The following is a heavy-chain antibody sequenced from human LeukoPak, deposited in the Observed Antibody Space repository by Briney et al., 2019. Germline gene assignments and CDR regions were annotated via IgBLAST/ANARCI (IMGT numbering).Heavy chain of an antibody. CDR1: GYNFSNYY. V-gene: IGHV1-2*02. CDR3: ARDPWATYSDYDSSY. D-gene: IGHD5-12*01. CDR2: INPNSGGT. Sequence: ASVKVSCKASGYNFSNYYMHWVRQAPGQGLEWMGWINPNSGGTKYAQKFQGRVTMTRDTSISTTYMELSRLRSDDTAVYYCARDPWATYSDYDSSYWGQGTLVTVSS. J-gene: IGHJ4*02.